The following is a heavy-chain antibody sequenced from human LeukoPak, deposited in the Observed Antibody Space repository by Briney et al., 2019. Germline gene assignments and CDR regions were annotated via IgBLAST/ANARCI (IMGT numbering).Heavy chain of an antibody. CDR1: GGSISSYY. V-gene: IGHV4-59*01. D-gene: IGHD2-2*01. J-gene: IGHJ3*02. CDR3: ARDPVPPYCSSTSCYYAFDI. Sequence: SETLSLTCTVSGGSISSYYWSWIRQPPGKGLEWIGYIYYSGSTNYNPSLKRRVTISVDTSKNQFSLKLSSVTAADTAVYYCARDPVPPYCSSTSCYYAFDIWGQGTMVTVSS. CDR2: IYYSGST.